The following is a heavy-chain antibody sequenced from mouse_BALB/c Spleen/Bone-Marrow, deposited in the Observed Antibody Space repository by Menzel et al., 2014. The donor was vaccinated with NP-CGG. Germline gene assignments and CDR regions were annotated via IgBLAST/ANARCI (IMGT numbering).Heavy chain of an antibody. D-gene: IGHD2-14*01. Sequence: VQLQQSGAELAKPGASVKMSCKASGYTFTSYWMHWVKQRPGQGLEWIGYINPSTGYTEYNQKFKDKATLTADKSSSTAYMQLSSLTSEDSAVYYSAREDKGYRYDGPFDYWGQGTTLTVSS. CDR3: AREDKGYRYDGPFDY. J-gene: IGHJ2*01. CDR2: INPSTGYT. V-gene: IGHV1-7*01. CDR1: GYTFTSYW.